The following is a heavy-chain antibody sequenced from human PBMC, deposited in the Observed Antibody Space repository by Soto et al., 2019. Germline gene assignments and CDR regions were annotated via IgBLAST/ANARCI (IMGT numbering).Heavy chain of an antibody. Sequence: GGSLRLSCAASDFTFSNYAMSWVRQAPGKGLEWVSGISGSAMSTYYTASVKGRFTISRDNSKNILYLQVRSLRVDDTAVYYCAKDHFVGPAPNYFDYWGQGTLVTVSS. CDR1: DFTFSNYA. CDR2: ISGSAMST. CDR3: AKDHFVGPAPNYFDY. V-gene: IGHV3-23*01. J-gene: IGHJ4*02.